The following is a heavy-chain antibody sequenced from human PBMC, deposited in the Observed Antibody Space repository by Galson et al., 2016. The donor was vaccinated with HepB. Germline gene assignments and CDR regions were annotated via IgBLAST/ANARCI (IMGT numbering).Heavy chain of an antibody. V-gene: IGHV3-30*18. J-gene: IGHJ3*02. CDR3: AKADTGYIWDPIDM. Sequence: SLRLSCAASGFSFSGYGIHWVRQAPGKGLEWVAVISYDGYKTYYADSVKGRFSISRDNCKNSVSLQINSLRTEDTAVYYCAKADTGYIWDPIDMWGQGTRVTVSP. CDR1: GFSFSGYG. CDR2: ISYDGYKT. D-gene: IGHD5-12*01.